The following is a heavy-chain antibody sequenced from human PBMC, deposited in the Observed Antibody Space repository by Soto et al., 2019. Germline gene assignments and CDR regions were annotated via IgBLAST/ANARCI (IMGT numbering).Heavy chain of an antibody. CDR3: ARGIN. CDR2: MNPNSGNT. V-gene: IGHV1-8*01. J-gene: IGHJ3*01. Sequence: QVQLVQSGAEVKRPGASVRVSCKASGYTFTSYDINWVRQATGQGLEWWGWMNPNSGNTGYSQKFQGRITLTRSTSTSTAYMELTSLSSEDTAVYYCARGINWGQGTMVTVSS. CDR1: GYTFTSYD.